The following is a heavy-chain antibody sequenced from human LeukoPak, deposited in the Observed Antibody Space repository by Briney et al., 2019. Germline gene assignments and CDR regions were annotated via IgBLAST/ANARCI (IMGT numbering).Heavy chain of an antibody. CDR2: ISYSGGT. V-gene: IGHV4-59*01. CDR1: GASISTYY. CDR3: ARGGGISSSPLDFDY. Sequence: SETLSLTCTVSGASISTYYWSWIRQPPGEGLEWIGYISYSGGTNYNPSLKSRVTISIDTSKNQFSLKLTSVTAADTALYYCARGGGISSSPLDFDYWGQGTLVTVSS. J-gene: IGHJ4*02. D-gene: IGHD6-6*01.